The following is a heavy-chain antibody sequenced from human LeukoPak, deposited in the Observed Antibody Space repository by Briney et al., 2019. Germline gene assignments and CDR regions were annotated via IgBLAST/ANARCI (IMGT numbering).Heavy chain of an antibody. Sequence: ASVKVSCKASGGTFGSYTISWVRHAPGQGLEWMGGIIPIFGTANYAQKFQGRVTITAEESTSTAYMELSSLRSEDTAVYYCARWIRGVGYSYYGMDVWGKGTTVTVSS. V-gene: IGHV1-69*13. CDR3: ARWIRGVGYSYYGMDV. D-gene: IGHD5-18*01. CDR1: GGTFGSYT. CDR2: IIPIFGTA. J-gene: IGHJ6*04.